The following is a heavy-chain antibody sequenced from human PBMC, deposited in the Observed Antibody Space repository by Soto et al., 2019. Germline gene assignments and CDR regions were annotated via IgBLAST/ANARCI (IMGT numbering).Heavy chain of an antibody. V-gene: IGHV1-69*01. Sequence: QVQLVQSGAEVRKPGSSVKVSCEASGGSFSGHGITWVRQAPGQGLEWMGGIIPVYGTAVYAQRFQGRVTIAAAESTNTAYMELKSLTSDDTAVYYCVRRFFTDFWSLYYYFDHWGQGTPVTVSS. J-gene: IGHJ4*02. CDR2: IIPVYGTA. D-gene: IGHD3-3*01. CDR3: VRRFFTDFWSLYYYFDH. CDR1: GGSFSGHG.